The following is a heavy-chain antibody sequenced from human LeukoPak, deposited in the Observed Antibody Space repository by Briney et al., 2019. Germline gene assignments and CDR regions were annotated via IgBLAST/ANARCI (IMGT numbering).Heavy chain of an antibody. Sequence: PGGSLRLSCAASGFTFSSYAMSWARQAPGKGLEWVSATRGGGSGTHYADSVKGRFTISRDSSNNTLSLQMNSLRAEDTAVYFCAKDPGLDAFDIWGQGTMVTVSS. CDR1: GFTFSSYA. CDR3: AKDPGLDAFDI. CDR2: TRGGGSGT. J-gene: IGHJ3*02. D-gene: IGHD3-22*01. V-gene: IGHV3-23*01.